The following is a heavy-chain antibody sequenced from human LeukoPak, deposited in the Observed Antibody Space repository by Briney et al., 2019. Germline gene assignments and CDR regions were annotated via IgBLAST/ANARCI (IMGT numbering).Heavy chain of an antibody. CDR1: GFTFNSYA. V-gene: IGHV3-30-3*01. Sequence: GRSLRLSCAASGFTFNSYAMHWVRQAPGKGLEWVAVISYDGSNKYYADSVKGRFTISRDNSKNTLYLQMNSLRAEDTAVYYCARDHGRSSWCPGYWGQGTLVTVSS. D-gene: IGHD6-13*01. CDR3: ARDHGRSSWCPGY. J-gene: IGHJ4*02. CDR2: ISYDGSNK.